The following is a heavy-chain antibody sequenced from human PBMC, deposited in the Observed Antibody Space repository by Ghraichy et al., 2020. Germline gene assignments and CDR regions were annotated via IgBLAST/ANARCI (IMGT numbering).Heavy chain of an antibody. CDR3: AKWAGGFDY. D-gene: IGHD3-16*01. CDR1: GGSVSSGSYY. CDR2: IYYSGST. Sequence: SETLSLTCTVSGGSVSSGSYYWSWIRQPPGKGLEWIGYIYYSGSTNYNPSLKSRVTISVDTSKNQFSLKLSSVTAADTAVYYCAKWAGGFDYWGQGTLVTVSS. J-gene: IGHJ4*02. V-gene: IGHV4-61*01.